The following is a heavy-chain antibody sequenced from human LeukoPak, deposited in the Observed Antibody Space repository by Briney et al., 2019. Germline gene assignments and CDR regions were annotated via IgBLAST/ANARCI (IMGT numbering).Heavy chain of an antibody. CDR2: IYYSGGRT. D-gene: IGHD5-12*01. CDR1: GGSISYYY. Sequence: TSETLSLTCTVSGGSISYYYWSWIRQPPGKGLEWIGYIYYSGGRTNYNPSLKSRVTISVDTSKNQFSLKLSSVTAADTAVYYCARLSPTYSAYDGRAVNWFDPWGQGTLVTVSS. J-gene: IGHJ5*02. V-gene: IGHV4-59*01. CDR3: ARLSPTYSAYDGRAVNWFDP.